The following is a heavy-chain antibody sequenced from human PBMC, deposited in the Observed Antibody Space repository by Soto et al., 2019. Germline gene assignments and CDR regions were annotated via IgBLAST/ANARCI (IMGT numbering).Heavy chain of an antibody. CDR3: AHAGDYDLLSFDH. D-gene: IGHD4-17*01. Sequence: QITLKESGPPLVRPAQTLTLTCAFSGFSLTTTSMGVAWIRQPPGKALEWLALIYWDDDQRYSPSLKDRLTTSKDTSISRVVPTISNMSPVDTGTYFCAHAGDYDLLSFDHWGPGTLVTVSS. CDR2: IYWDDDQ. CDR1: GFSLTTTSMG. J-gene: IGHJ4*02. V-gene: IGHV2-5*02.